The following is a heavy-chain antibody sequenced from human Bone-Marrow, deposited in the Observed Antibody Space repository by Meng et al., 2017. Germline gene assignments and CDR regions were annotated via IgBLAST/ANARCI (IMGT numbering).Heavy chain of an antibody. CDR2: IKQDGSEK. D-gene: IGHD1-26*01. V-gene: IGHV3-7*01. CDR3: ARYPPSGSYYTYYFDY. CDR1: GFTFSSYW. J-gene: IGHJ4*02. Sequence: GGSLRLLCAASGFTFSSYWMSWVRQAPGKGLEWVANIKQDGSEKYYVDSVKGRFTISRDNAKNSLYLQMNSLRAEDTAVYYCARYPPSGSYYTYYFDYWGQGTLVTVSS.